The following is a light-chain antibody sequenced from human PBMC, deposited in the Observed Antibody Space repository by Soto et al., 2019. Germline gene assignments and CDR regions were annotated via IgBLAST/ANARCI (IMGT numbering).Light chain of an antibody. Sequence: EIVMTQSPATLSVSPGGRATLSCRASQSISGTLAWYQQKPGQAPSLLIYGASTRATSFPARFSGSGSGTDLTITISSLQSEDFAVYDCQQYNNWPWTFGQGTKVDIK. CDR1: QSISGT. V-gene: IGKV3-15*01. J-gene: IGKJ1*01. CDR2: GAS. CDR3: QQYNNWPWT.